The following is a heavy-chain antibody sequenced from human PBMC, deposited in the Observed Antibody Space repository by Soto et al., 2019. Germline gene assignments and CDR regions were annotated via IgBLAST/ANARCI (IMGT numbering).Heavy chain of an antibody. Sequence: SETLSLTCTVSGGSISSGDYYWSWIRQPPGKGLEWIGYIYYSGSTYYNPSLKSRVTISVDTSKNQFSLMLSSVTAADTAVYYCASTQVVDTAMVTTFDIWGQGTMVTVSS. CDR3: ASTQVVDTAMVTTFDI. J-gene: IGHJ3*02. CDR1: GGSISSGDYY. CDR2: IYYSGST. D-gene: IGHD5-18*01. V-gene: IGHV4-30-4*01.